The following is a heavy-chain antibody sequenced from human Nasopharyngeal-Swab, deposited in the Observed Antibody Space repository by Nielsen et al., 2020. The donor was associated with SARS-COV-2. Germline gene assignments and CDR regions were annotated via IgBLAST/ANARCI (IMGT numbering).Heavy chain of an antibody. CDR2: INPSGGST. CDR1: GSTFPSYY. J-gene: IGHJ5*02. V-gene: IGHV1-46*01. Sequence: SVQVSCKASGSTFPSYYMHWVRQAPGQGLEWMGIINPSGGSTSYAQKFQGRVTMTRDTSTSTVYMELSSLRSEDTAVYYCARDLAGANIAAAGWFDPWGQGTLVTVSS. CDR3: ARDLAGANIAAAGWFDP. D-gene: IGHD6-25*01.